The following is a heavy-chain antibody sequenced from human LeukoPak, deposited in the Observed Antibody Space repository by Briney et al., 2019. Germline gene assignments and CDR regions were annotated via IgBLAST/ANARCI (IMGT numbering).Heavy chain of an antibody. CDR2: IYYSGST. D-gene: IGHD3-22*01. J-gene: IGHJ3*02. CDR3: ARSYYYDSSGYRIWRWADAFDI. V-gene: IGHV4-39*01. CDR1: GGSISSSSYY. Sequence: SETLSLTRTVSGGSISSSSYYWGWIRQPPGKGLEWIGSIYYSGSTYYNPSLKSRVTISVDTSKNQFSLKLSSVTAADTAVYYCARSYYYDSSGYRIWRWADAFDIWGQGTMVTVSS.